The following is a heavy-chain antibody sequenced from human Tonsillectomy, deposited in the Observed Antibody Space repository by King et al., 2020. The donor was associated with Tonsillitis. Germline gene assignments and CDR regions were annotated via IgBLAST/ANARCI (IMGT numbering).Heavy chain of an antibody. CDR2: ISSSSSYI. CDR1: GFTFSSYS. CDR3: ARDYYDFWSGYLSYMDV. D-gene: IGHD3-3*01. J-gene: IGHJ6*03. V-gene: IGHV3-21*01. Sequence: VQLVESGGVLVKPGGSLRLSCAASGFTFSSYSMNWVRQAPGKGLEWVSSISSSSSYIYYADSVKGRFTISRDNAKNSLYLQINSLRAEDTAVYYCARDYYDFWSGYLSYMDVGGKGTTVTVSS.